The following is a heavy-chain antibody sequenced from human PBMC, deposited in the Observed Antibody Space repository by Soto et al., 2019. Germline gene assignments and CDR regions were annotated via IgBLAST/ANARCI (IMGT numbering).Heavy chain of an antibody. J-gene: IGHJ6*02. Sequence: QVQLVESGGGVVQPGRSLRLSCAASGFTFSSYAMHWVRQAPGKGLEWVAVISYDGSNKYYADSVKGRFTISRDNSKNTLYLQMNSLRAGDTAVYYCARRRDYDFWSGYYYGMDVWGQGTTVTVSS. V-gene: IGHV3-30-3*01. D-gene: IGHD3-3*01. CDR3: ARRRDYDFWSGYYYGMDV. CDR2: ISYDGSNK. CDR1: GFTFSSYA.